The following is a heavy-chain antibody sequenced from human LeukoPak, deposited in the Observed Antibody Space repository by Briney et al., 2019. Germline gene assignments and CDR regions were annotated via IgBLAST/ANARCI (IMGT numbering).Heavy chain of an antibody. V-gene: IGHV3-30-3*01. CDR1: GFTFSSYA. D-gene: IGHD6-19*01. CDR2: ISYDGSNK. Sequence: GGSLRLSCAASGFTFSSYAMHWVRQAPGKGLEWVAVISYDGSNKYYADSVKGRFTISGDNSKNTLYLQMNSLRAEDTAVYYCASAGLAGSQDYYYYGMDVWGQGTTVTVSS. J-gene: IGHJ6*02. CDR3: ASAGLAGSQDYYYYGMDV.